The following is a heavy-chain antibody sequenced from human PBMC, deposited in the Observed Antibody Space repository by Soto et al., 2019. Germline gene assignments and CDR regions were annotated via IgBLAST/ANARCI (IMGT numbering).Heavy chain of an antibody. D-gene: IGHD3-10*01. V-gene: IGHV4-59*01. Sequence: SETLSLTCTVSGGSISSYYWSWIRQPPGKGLEWIGYIYYSGSTNYDPSLKSRVTISVDTSKNQFSLKLSSVTAADTAVYYCARTNYYGSGSQHSYGMDVWGQGTTVTVSS. J-gene: IGHJ6*02. CDR2: IYYSGST. CDR3: ARTNYYGSGSQHSYGMDV. CDR1: GGSISSYY.